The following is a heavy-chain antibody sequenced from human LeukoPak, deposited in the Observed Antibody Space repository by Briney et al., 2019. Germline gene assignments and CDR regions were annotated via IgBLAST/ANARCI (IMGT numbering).Heavy chain of an antibody. V-gene: IGHV4-59*01. CDR3: ARAGYSGSDFSV. CDR2: IYYSGST. D-gene: IGHD5-12*01. CDR1: GGSISNKY. Sequence: PSETLSLTCTVSGGSISNKYWSWIRQPPGKGLEWIGYIYYSGSTNYNPSLKSRVTISVDTSKNQFSLKLSSVTATDTAVYYCARAGYSGSDFSVWGKGSTVTVSS. J-gene: IGHJ6*04.